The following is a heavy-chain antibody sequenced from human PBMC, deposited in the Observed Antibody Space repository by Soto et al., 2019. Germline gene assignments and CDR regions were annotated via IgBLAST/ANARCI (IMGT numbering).Heavy chain of an antibody. CDR3: ASGYGSIDH. D-gene: IGHD2-2*03. Sequence: QVQLQESGPGLVKPSQTLSLTCTVSGGSISSGGYYWSWIRQHPGKGLEWIGYMYHSGSTYYNPSLHRRVTISVDTSKNEFSLKVSSVTAADTALYYCASGYGSIDHWGQGTLVTVSS. V-gene: IGHV4-31*03. J-gene: IGHJ4*02. CDR2: MYHSGST. CDR1: GGSISSGGYY.